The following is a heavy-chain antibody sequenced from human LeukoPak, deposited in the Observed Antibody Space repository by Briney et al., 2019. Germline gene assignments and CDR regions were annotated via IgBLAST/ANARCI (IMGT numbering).Heavy chain of an antibody. CDR1: GFTFSDYY. V-gene: IGHV3-11*01. J-gene: IGHJ4*02. Sequence: GGSLRLSCAASGFTFSDYYMSWIRQAPGKGLEWILYISSSGSTIYYADSVKGRFTISRDNAKNSLYLQMNSLRAEDTAVYYCARNWEYRSGWYVDYWGQGTLVTVSS. D-gene: IGHD6-19*01. CDR2: ISSSGSTI. CDR3: ARNWEYRSGWYVDY.